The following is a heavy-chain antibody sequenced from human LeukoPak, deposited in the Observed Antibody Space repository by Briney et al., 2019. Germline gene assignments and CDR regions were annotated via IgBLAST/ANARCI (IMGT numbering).Heavy chain of an antibody. D-gene: IGHD3-22*01. V-gene: IGHV3-15*01. CDR1: VVTFINAW. Sequence: GGSPRLSPAAPVVTFINAWMSWGREALGEGLECVCRIKSKTDGGATDYAAPVKGRFTISREDSKNTLYLQMNSLKPEDTAVYYCTTLTYYYDSSGSNWFDPWGQGTLVTVSS. CDR2: IKSKTDGGAT. CDR3: TTLTYYYDSSGSNWFDP. J-gene: IGHJ5*02.